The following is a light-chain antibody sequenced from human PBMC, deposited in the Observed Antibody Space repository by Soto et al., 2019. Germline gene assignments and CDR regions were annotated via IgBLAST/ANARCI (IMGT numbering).Light chain of an antibody. J-gene: IGKJ2*01. Sequence: DIVMTQSPDSLAVSLGERAAINCKSSQSILFTSNNKNYLAWYQQKPGQPPKLLIYWASTRESGVPDRFSGSGSGTDFTLTISSVQAEDVAVYYCQHYYTTPPYTFGQGTKVEIK. V-gene: IGKV4-1*01. CDR3: QHYYTTPPYT. CDR1: QSILFTSNNKNY. CDR2: WAS.